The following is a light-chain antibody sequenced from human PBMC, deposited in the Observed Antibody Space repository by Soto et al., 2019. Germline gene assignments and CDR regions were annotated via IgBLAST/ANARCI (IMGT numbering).Light chain of an antibody. CDR1: PHIGYY. V-gene: IGKV1-33*01. CDR3: QQYDSLPLT. Sequence: DIQMTQSPSTLSASVGDGVTITCQASPHIGYYLNWYQQKPGKAPKLLIYDAYNLQTGVPSRFSGSKSGTDFTLTINALQPEDFGTYFCQQYDSLPLTFGGGTKVDIK. CDR2: DAY. J-gene: IGKJ4*01.